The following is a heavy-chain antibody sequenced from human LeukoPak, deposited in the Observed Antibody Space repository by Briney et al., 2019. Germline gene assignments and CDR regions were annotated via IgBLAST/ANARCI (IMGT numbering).Heavy chain of an antibody. J-gene: IGHJ4*02. CDR2: IYYSGST. CDR1: GGSISSYY. CDR3: AGAVLGWFGELFPYYFDY. D-gene: IGHD3-10*01. V-gene: IGHV4-59*01. Sequence: SETLSLTCTVSGGSISSYYWSWIRQPPGKGLEWIGYIYYSGSTNYNPSLKSRVTISVDTSKNQFSLKLSSVTAADTAVYYCAGAVLGWFGELFPYYFDYWGQGTLVTVSS.